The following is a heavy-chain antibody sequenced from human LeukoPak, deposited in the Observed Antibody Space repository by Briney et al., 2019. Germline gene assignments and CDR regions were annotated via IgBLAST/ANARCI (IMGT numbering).Heavy chain of an antibody. J-gene: IGHJ3*02. CDR3: AKDLSGTYFSRDAFDM. CDR2: ISGVGTT. Sequence: GGSLRLSCAASGFSFSSYALSWVRQAPGKGLEWVSAISGVGTTYYADSVKGRFTISKDNSKNTLYLQMSSLRAEDTAVYYCAKDLSGTYFSRDAFDMWGQGTMVTVSS. CDR1: GFSFSSYA. V-gene: IGHV3-23*01. D-gene: IGHD1-26*01.